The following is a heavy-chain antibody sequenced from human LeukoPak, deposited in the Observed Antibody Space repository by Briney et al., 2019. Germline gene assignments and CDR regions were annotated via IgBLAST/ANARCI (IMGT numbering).Heavy chain of an antibody. Sequence: GGSLRLSCAASGFTFSSYAMNWVRQAPGGGLEWVSYIGPSGTAIYYADSVTGRFTISRDNAKNSLYLQMSSLRAEDTAVYFCARRASTERGHSYGLDYWGQGALVTVSS. V-gene: IGHV3-21*05. CDR3: ARRASTERGHSYGLDY. CDR1: GFTFSSYA. J-gene: IGHJ4*02. CDR2: IGPSGTAI. D-gene: IGHD5-18*01.